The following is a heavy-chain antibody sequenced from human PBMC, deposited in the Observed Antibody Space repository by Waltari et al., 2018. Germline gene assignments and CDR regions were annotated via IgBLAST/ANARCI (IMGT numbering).Heavy chain of an antibody. J-gene: IGHJ4*02. Sequence: QVQLQESGPGLVKPSETLSLTCTVTGGPISSYYWSWIRQPPGKGLEWIGYIYYSGSTNYNPSLKSRVTISVDTSKNQFSLKLSSVTAADTAVYYCARGMIHFDYWGQGTLVTVSS. D-gene: IGHD3-22*01. V-gene: IGHV4-59*01. CDR3: ARGMIHFDY. CDR1: GGPISSYY. CDR2: IYYSGST.